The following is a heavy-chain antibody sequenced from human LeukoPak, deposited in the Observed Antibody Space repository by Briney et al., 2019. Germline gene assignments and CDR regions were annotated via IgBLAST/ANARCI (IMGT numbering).Heavy chain of an antibody. D-gene: IGHD5-18*01. CDR3: ARGGITAMDGC. Sequence: GGPLRLSCAPSGFPFSNYWMHEVRPAPGKGLVWVSRINSDGSSTTYADSVKGRLTMSRDSAKNTLYLQMNSSRAEDTAVYYCARGGITAMDGCWGQGTLVTVSS. V-gene: IGHV3-74*01. CDR1: GFPFSNYW. J-gene: IGHJ4*02. CDR2: INSDGSST.